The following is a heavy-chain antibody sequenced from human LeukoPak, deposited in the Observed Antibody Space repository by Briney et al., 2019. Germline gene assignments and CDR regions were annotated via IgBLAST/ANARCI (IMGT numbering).Heavy chain of an antibody. Sequence: SETPSLTCAVYGGSFSGYYWSWIRQPPGKGLEWIGEINHSGSTNYNPSLKSRVTISVDTSKNQFSLKLSSVTAADTAVYYCASDSSGFKSSYYWGQGTLVTVSS. D-gene: IGHD3-22*01. CDR2: INHSGST. V-gene: IGHV4-34*01. CDR1: GGSFSGYY. J-gene: IGHJ4*02. CDR3: ASDSSGFKSSYY.